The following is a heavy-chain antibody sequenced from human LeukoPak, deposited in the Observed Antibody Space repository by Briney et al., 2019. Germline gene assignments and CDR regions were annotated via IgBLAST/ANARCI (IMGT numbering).Heavy chain of an antibody. V-gene: IGHV3-48*03. CDR2: ISTSGTTI. D-gene: IGHD4-17*01. Sequence: GGSLRLSCAASGFTFSSYEMNWVRQAPGKGLEWVSYISTSGTTIYYADSVKGRFTISRDNARNSLYLQMNSLRAEDTAVYYCARESGVTKIDYWGQGTLVSVSS. CDR1: GFTFSSYE. J-gene: IGHJ4*02. CDR3: ARESGVTKIDY.